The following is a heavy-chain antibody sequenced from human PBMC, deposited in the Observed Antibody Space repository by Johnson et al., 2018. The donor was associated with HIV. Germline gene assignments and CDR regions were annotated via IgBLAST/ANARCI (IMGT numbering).Heavy chain of an antibody. CDR3: AKSDVVVIPEGAFDI. Sequence: VQLVESGGGLVQPGGSLRLSCAASGFAFRTYWMVWVRQVPGKRPVWVARINSDGSSTSYADSVKGRFPISRDNSKNTLYLQMNSLRAEDTAVYYCAKSDVVVIPEGAFDIWGQGTMVTVSS. D-gene: IGHD2-21*01. CDR1: GFAFRTYW. J-gene: IGHJ3*02. V-gene: IGHV3-74*01. CDR2: INSDGSST.